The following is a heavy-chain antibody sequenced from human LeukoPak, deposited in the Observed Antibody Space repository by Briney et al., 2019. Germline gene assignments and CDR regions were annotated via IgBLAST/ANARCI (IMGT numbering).Heavy chain of an antibody. D-gene: IGHD3-16*01. Sequence: GGSLRLSCAASGFTFGDYPMHWIRQTPGPGLDWVSRINGDGSNSNYADSVTGRFTISRDHARNTLYLQMNGLRAKDTALYYCARTSPTSHFDFWGQGTLVAVSS. CDR1: GFTFGDYP. CDR3: ARTSPTSHFDF. V-gene: IGHV3-74*01. CDR2: INGDGSNS. J-gene: IGHJ4*02.